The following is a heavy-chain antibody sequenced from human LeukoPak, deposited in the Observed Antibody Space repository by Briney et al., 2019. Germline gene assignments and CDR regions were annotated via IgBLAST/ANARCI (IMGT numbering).Heavy chain of an antibody. V-gene: IGHV3-23*01. CDR2: ISGSGGST. CDR1: GFTFSSYG. Sequence: GGSLRLSCAASGFTFSSYGMSWVRQAPGKGLEWVSAISGSGGSTYYADSVKGRFTISRDNSKNTLYLQMNSLRAEGTAVYYCAKGDYIAAAGAIDYWGQGTLVTASS. J-gene: IGHJ4*02. CDR3: AKGDYIAAAGAIDY. D-gene: IGHD6-13*01.